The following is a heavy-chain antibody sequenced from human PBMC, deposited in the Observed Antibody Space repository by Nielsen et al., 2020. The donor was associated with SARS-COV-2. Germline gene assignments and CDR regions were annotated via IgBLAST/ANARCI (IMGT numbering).Heavy chain of an antibody. J-gene: IGHJ4*02. Sequence: GSLRLSCAVSGGSISSSNWWSWVRQPPGKGLEWIGEIYHSGSTNYNPSLKSRVTISVDKSKNQFSLKLSSVTAADTAVYYCARGGRGWNDDFDYWGQGTLVTVSS. D-gene: IGHD1-1*01. CDR3: ARGGRGWNDDFDY. CDR1: GGSISSSNW. CDR2: IYHSGST. V-gene: IGHV4-4*02.